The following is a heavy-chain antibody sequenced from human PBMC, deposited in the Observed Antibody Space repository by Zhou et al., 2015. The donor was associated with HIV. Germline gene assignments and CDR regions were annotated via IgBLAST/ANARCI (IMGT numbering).Heavy chain of an antibody. CDR2: VNPRDAKT. Sequence: QVNLVQSGAEVKKPGASVKLSCKTSGYIFTNYYIYWLRQAPGQALEWMGTVNPRDAKTNYAQRFKGRLSMTRDSSTSTVYMELSRLRSEDTAAYYCAREGWGSWYFDLWGRGTLVSVSS. CDR1: GYIFTNYY. CDR3: AREGWGSWYFDL. V-gene: IGHV1-46*01. J-gene: IGHJ2*01. D-gene: IGHD7-27*01.